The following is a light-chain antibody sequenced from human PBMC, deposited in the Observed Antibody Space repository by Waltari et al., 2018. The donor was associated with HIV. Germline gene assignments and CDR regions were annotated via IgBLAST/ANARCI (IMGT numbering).Light chain of an antibody. CDR1: NIGSKT. CDR3: QVWETIGDHRV. V-gene: IGLV3-21*02. Sequence: SYVMTQSPSVSVAPGQTTRITCGGYNIGSKTVHWYQQKPGQAPVLVVHDDSVRPSGIHERFSGSNSGNTATLTISRVEAGDEAGYYCQVWETIGDHRVFGGGTTLTVL. J-gene: IGLJ3*02. CDR2: DDS.